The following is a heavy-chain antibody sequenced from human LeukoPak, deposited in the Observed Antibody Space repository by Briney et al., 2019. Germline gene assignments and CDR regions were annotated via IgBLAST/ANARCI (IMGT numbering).Heavy chain of an antibody. D-gene: IGHD2-2*01. CDR1: GFIFSSYA. V-gene: IGHV3-23*01. CDR3: AKDLTPPFIVVVPAAIDDWFDP. J-gene: IGHJ5*02. Sequence: GGSLRLSCAASGFIFSSYAMSWVRQAPGKGLEWVSAISGSGGSTYYADSVKGRFTISRDNSKNTLYLQMNSLRAEDTAVYYCAKDLTPPFIVVVPAAIDDWFDPWGQGTLVTVSS. CDR2: ISGSGGST.